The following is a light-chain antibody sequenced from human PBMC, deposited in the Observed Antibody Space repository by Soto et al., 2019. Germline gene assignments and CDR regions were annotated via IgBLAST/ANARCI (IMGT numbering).Light chain of an antibody. V-gene: IGKV3-11*01. CDR1: QSVSSN. CDR2: GAS. Sequence: IVLTQSPGTLSLYPGERATLSCRASQSVSSNLAWYQQKPGQAPRLLIYGASTRATGVPARFSGSGSGTDFTLTISSLEPEDFAVYYCHQRKSWPRTFGQGTKVDIK. J-gene: IGKJ1*01. CDR3: HQRKSWPRT.